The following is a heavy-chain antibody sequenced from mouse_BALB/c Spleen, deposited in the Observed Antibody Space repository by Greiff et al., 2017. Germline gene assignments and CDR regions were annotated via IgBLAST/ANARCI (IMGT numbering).Heavy chain of an antibody. V-gene: IGHV5-9-3*01. J-gene: IGHJ1*01. CDR1: GFTFSSYA. CDR3: ARRTTVVEGYFDV. D-gene: IGHD1-1*01. Sequence: EVQVVESGGGLVKPGGSLKLSCAASGFTFSSYALSWVRQTPEKRLEWVATISSGGSYTYYPDSVKGRFTISRDNAKNTLYLQMSSLRSEDTAMYYCARRTTVVEGYFDVWGAGTTVTVSS. CDR2: ISSGGSYT.